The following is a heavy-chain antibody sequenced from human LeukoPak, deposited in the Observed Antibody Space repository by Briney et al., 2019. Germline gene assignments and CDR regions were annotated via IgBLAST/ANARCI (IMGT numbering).Heavy chain of an antibody. CDR1: GFTVSSNY. CDR2: IYSGSST. J-gene: IGHJ4*02. D-gene: IGHD6-13*01. Sequence: TGGSLRLSCAASGFTVSSNYMSWVRQAPGKGLEWVSVIYSGSSTFYADSVRGRFTISRDNSKSTLYLQMNSLRAEDTAVYYCARDVSGSSSWSDFDYWGQGTLVTVSS. V-gene: IGHV3-66*01. CDR3: ARDVSGSSSWSDFDY.